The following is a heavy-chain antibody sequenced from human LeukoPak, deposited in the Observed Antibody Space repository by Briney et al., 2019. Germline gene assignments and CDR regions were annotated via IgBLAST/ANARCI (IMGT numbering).Heavy chain of an antibody. CDR2: ISGSGGST. CDR3: AKVLLWFGTPGGFDY. Sequence: PGGSLRLSCAASGFTFSSYAMSWVRQAPGKGLEWVSAISGSGGSTYYADSVKGRFTISRDNSKNTLYLQMNSLRAEDTAVYYCAKVLLWFGTPGGFDYWGQGTLVTVSS. J-gene: IGHJ4*02. V-gene: IGHV3-23*01. CDR1: GFTFSSYA. D-gene: IGHD3-10*01.